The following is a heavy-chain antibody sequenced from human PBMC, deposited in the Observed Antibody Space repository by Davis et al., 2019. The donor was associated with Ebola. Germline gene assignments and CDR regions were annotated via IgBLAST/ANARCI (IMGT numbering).Heavy chain of an antibody. J-gene: IGHJ6*02. V-gene: IGHV5-10-1*01. CDR1: GNSFTSHW. CDR3: ASRSGWYSYYGMDV. D-gene: IGHD6-19*01. CDR2: IDLTDSYT. Sequence: GESLKISCKDSGNSFTSHWISWVRQMPGKGLEWVGRIDLTDSYTNYSPSFQGHVTISADRSINTAYLQWSSLKASDTATYYCASRSGWYSYYGMDVWGQGTTVTVSS.